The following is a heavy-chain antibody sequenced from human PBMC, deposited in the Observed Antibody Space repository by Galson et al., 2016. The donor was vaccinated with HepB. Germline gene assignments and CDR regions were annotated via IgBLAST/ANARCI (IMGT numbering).Heavy chain of an antibody. CDR1: GYTFINYG. V-gene: IGHV1-18*04. D-gene: IGHD2-15*01. Sequence: SVKVSCKASGYTFINYGISWVRQAPGQGLEWMGWISVDIGNTNYAQKLQDRVTMTTDTSTSTAYMELRSLRSDDTAVYYCARESLYCSGGNCYSPLGDYWGQGTLVTLTS. CDR2: ISVDIGNT. CDR3: ARESLYCSGGNCYSPLGDY. J-gene: IGHJ4*02.